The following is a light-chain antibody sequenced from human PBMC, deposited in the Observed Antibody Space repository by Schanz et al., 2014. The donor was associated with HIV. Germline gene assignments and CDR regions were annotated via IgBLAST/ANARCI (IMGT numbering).Light chain of an antibody. CDR3: QQYNSFPYT. CDR2: KAS. V-gene: IGKV1-8*01. Sequence: AIRMTQSPSSFSASTGDRVTITCRASQGISSYLAWYQQKPGKAPKLLIYKASSLESGVPSRFVGSGSGTEFTLTITSLQPDDSATYYCQQYNSFPYTFGQGTKLQIK. J-gene: IGKJ2*01. CDR1: QGISSY.